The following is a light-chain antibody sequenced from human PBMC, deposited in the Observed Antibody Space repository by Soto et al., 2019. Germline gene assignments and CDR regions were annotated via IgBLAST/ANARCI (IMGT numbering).Light chain of an antibody. CDR1: QSVSSN. J-gene: IGKJ5*01. V-gene: IGKV3-15*01. CDR3: QQYNNWLIT. Sequence: EIVMTQSPATLSVSPGERATLSCRASQSVSSNLAWYQQKPGQAPRLLIYGASNRATGIPARFSGSGSGTEFTLTICSLQSEDFAVYYCQQYNNWLITFGQGTRLEIK. CDR2: GAS.